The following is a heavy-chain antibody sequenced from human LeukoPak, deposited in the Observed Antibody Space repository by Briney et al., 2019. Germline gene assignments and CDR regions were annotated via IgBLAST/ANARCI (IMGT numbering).Heavy chain of an antibody. V-gene: IGHV3-23*01. CDR2: ISIGDST. Sequence: GGSLRLSCAVSGFTFSSHAMTLVRPAPGEGLGWVSGISIGDSTSYADSVKGRFNISRDKSKNTLYLQMNSLRAEDTAVYHCAKEILPNDYWGQGTLVTVSS. J-gene: IGHJ4*02. CDR1: GFTFSSHA. CDR3: AKEILPNDY.